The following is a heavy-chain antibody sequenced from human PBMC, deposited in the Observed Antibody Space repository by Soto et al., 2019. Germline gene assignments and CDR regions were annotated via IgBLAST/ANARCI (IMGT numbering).Heavy chain of an antibody. V-gene: IGHV3-30-3*01. D-gene: IGHD6-13*01. CDR3: ARASAAGYEYYFDY. J-gene: IGHJ4*02. CDR1: GFTFSSYA. CDR2: ISYDGSNK. Sequence: QVQLVESGGGVVQPGRSLRLSCAASGFTFSSYAMHWVRQAPGMGLEWVAVISYDGSNKYYADSVKGRFTISRDNSKNTLYLQMNSLRAEDTAVYYCARASAAGYEYYFDYWGQGTLVTVSS.